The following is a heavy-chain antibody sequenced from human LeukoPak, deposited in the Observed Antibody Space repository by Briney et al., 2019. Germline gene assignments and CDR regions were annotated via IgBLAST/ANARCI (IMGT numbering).Heavy chain of an antibody. CDR2: LSGSGGDT. CDR3: AKDAMATVTYFDY. V-gene: IGHV3-23*01. J-gene: IGHJ4*01. Sequence: GGSLRLSCATSGFTFNSYATSWVRQAPGKGLEWVSGLSGSGGDTDYADSVKGRFTISRDNSRNTLYLQMNSLRSEDTAVYYCAKDAMATVTYFDYWGHGSLVTVSS. CDR1: GFTFNSYA. D-gene: IGHD4-17*01.